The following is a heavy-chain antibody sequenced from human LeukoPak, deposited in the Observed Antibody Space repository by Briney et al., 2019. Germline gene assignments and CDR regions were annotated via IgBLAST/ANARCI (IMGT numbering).Heavy chain of an antibody. V-gene: IGHV4-59*01. CDR2: IYYSGST. J-gene: IGHJ4*02. D-gene: IGHD5-12*01. CDR3: ARGDRRGGYDKKFDY. CDR1: GGFISGYY. Sequence: SETLSLTCTVSGGFISGYYWNWIRQPPGKGLEWIGYIYYSGSTNYNPSLKSRVTISVDTSKNQFSLKLSSVTAADTAVYYCARGDRRGGYDKKFDYWGQGTLVTVSS.